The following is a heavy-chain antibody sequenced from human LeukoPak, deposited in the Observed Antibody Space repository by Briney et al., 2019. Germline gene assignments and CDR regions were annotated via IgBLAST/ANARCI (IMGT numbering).Heavy chain of an antibody. V-gene: IGHV3-66*01. CDR3: ARDRLGDGYIREFDS. CDR1: EFSVGSNY. J-gene: IGHJ4*02. D-gene: IGHD5-24*01. Sequence: GGSLRLSCAASEFSVGSNYMTWVRQAPGKGLEWVSLIYSGGSTYYADSVKGRFTISRDNSKNTLYLQMNSLRAEDTAIYYCARDRLGDGYIREFDSWGQGTLVIVSS. CDR2: IYSGGST.